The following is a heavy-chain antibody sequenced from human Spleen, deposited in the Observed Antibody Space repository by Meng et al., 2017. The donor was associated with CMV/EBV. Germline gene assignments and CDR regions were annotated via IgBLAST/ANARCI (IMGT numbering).Heavy chain of an antibody. J-gene: IGHJ3*02. CDR2: IKEDGIEK. CDR1: GFTFSVYS. CDR3: ARSPGPPGPLDI. Sequence: RGSLRLSCAASGFTFSVYSMNWVRQAPGKGLEWVANIKEDGIEKYYADSVKGRFTISRDNSKNTMYLQMNSLRAEDTAVFYCARSPGPPGPLDIWGQGTMVTVSS. V-gene: IGHV3-7*01. D-gene: IGHD2-2*01.